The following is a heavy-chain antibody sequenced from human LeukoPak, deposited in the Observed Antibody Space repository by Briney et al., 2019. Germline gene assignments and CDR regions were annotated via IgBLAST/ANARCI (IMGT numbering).Heavy chain of an antibody. V-gene: IGHV4-59*01. CDR2: IYYSGST. CDR3: ASYSSGWRSFDFWD. Sequence: SETLSLTCTVSGGSISSYYWSWIRQPPGKGLEWIGYIYYSGSTNYNPSLTSRVTISVDTSKNQFSLKLSSVTAADTSVYYCASYSSGWRSFDFWDWGTGATVT. CDR1: GGSISSYY. D-gene: IGHD6-19*01. J-gene: IGHJ6*03.